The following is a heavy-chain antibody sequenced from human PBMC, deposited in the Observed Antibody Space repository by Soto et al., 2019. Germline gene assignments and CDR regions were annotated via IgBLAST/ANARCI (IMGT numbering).Heavy chain of an antibody. CDR1: GYTFTSYA. CDR3: ARDQQSSGWCDWFDP. J-gene: IGHJ5*02. CDR2: INAGNGNT. D-gene: IGHD6-19*01. Sequence: ASVKVSCKASGYTFTSYAMHWVRHAPGQRLEWMGWINAGNGNTKYSQKFQGRVTITRDTSASTAYMELSSLRSEDTAVYYCARDQQSSGWCDWFDPWGQGTLVTVSS. V-gene: IGHV1-3*01.